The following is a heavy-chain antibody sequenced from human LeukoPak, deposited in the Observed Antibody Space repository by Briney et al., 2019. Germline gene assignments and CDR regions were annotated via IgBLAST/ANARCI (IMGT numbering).Heavy chain of an antibody. V-gene: IGHV3-11*01. Sequence: GGSLRLSCAASGFTFSDYYMSWIRQAPGKGLEWASYISSSGSTIYYADSVKGRFTISRDNAKNSLYLQMNSLGAEDTAVYYCARDLEAVAGYFDYWGQGTLVTVSS. CDR3: ARDLEAVAGYFDY. CDR2: ISSSGSTI. CDR1: GFTFSDYY. J-gene: IGHJ4*02. D-gene: IGHD6-19*01.